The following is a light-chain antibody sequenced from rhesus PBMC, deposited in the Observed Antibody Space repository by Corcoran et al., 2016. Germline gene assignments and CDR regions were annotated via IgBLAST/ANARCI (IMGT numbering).Light chain of an antibody. Sequence: DIQMTQSPSSLSASIGDTVTITCRASQAISSLLAWYQQKPGKAPKLLIYKASSLQSGVPSRFRGSGSGTDFTLTISSLQSEDFATYFCQHYSSRPLTFGGGTRVDLK. CDR2: KAS. CDR3: QHYSSRPLT. CDR1: QAISSL. V-gene: IGKV1-22*01. J-gene: IGKJ4*01.